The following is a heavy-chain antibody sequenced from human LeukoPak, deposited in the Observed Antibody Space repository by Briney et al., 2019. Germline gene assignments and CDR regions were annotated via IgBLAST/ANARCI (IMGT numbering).Heavy chain of an antibody. D-gene: IGHD6-19*01. Sequence: PSETLSLTCTVSGGSISSYYRSWIRQPPGKGLEWIGYIYYSGSTNYNPSLKSRVTISVDTYKNQFSLKLSSVTAADTTVYYCASLAVAGTSAFDIWGQGTMVTVSS. CDR3: ASLAVAGTSAFDI. CDR2: IYYSGST. V-gene: IGHV4-59*01. CDR1: GGSISSYY. J-gene: IGHJ3*02.